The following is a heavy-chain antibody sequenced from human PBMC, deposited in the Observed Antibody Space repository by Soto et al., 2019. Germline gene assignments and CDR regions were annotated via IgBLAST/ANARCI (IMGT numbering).Heavy chain of an antibody. CDR2: IYYSGST. Sequence: SETLSLTCTVSGGSIGSYYWSWIRQPPGKGLEWIGYIYYSGSTNYNPSLKSRVTISVDTSKNQFSLKLSSVTAADAAVYYCARQWGTDAFDIWGQGTMVTV. D-gene: IGHD1-1*01. V-gene: IGHV4-59*08. CDR1: GGSIGSYY. J-gene: IGHJ3*02. CDR3: ARQWGTDAFDI.